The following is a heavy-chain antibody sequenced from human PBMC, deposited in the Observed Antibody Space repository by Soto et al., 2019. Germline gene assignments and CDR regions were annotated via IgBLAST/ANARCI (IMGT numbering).Heavy chain of an antibody. CDR3: ARSIRWAGDY. CDR2: INAGNGNT. CDR1: GYTFTSYA. V-gene: IGHV1-3*01. J-gene: IGHJ4*02. D-gene: IGHD1-26*01. Sequence: QVQLVQSGAEVKKPGASVKVSCKASGYTFTSYAMHWVRQAPGQRLEWMGWINAGNGNTKYSQKFQGRVTITRDTSASTAYRQLRSLRSEDTAVYYCARSIRWAGDYWGQGTLVTVSS.